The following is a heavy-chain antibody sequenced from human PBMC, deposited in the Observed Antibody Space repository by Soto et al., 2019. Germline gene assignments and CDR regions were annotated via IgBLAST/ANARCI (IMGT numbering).Heavy chain of an antibody. J-gene: IGHJ6*03. Sequence: QVQLQQWGAGLLKPSETLSLTCAVYGGSFSGYYWSWIRQPPGKGLEWIGEINHGGSTNYNPSLKSRVTIAVDPSKNQFTLKQSSVTAADTAVYYCARWYYYGSGSSYNAYSYYYMDVWGKGTTVTVSS. CDR2: INHGGST. CDR3: ARWYYYGSGSSYNAYSYYYMDV. D-gene: IGHD3-10*01. CDR1: GGSFSGYY. V-gene: IGHV4-34*01.